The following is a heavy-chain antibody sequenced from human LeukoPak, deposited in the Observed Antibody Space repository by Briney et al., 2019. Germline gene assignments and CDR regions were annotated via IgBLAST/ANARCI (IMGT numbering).Heavy chain of an antibody. CDR1: GYTVTGYY. Sequence: ASVKVSCKTSGYTVTGYYIHWVRQAPGQGLEWMGWITPNSDGTDYAQKFQGRVTMTRDTSISTAYMELSRLRSDDTAVYYYVVGIAVAGSFDYWGQGTLVTVSS. CDR2: ITPNSDGT. J-gene: IGHJ4*02. V-gene: IGHV1-2*02. D-gene: IGHD6-19*01. CDR3: VVGIAVAGSFDY.